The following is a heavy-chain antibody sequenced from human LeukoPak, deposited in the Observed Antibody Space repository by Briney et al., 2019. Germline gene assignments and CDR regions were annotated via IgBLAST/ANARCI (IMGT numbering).Heavy chain of an antibody. Sequence: GGSLRLSCAASGFTFDDYGMSWVRRALGKGLEWVSGINWKGGTTAYADSVKGPFTISRANAQNSLYLPMNTLRAEATAFYSCAKVGGELLPGNFDYWGQGILVTVSS. CDR3: AKVGGELLPGNFDY. D-gene: IGHD1-26*01. CDR1: GFTFDDYG. V-gene: IGHV3-20*04. CDR2: INWKGGTT. J-gene: IGHJ4*02.